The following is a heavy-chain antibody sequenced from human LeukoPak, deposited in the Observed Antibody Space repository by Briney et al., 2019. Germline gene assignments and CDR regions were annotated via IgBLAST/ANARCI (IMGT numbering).Heavy chain of an antibody. D-gene: IGHD3-10*01. CDR1: GYTFTNYD. Sequence: ASVKVSCKASGYTFTNYDINWVRQATGQGLEWMGWMNPNSGNTGYAQKFQGRVTMTRNTSISTAYMELSSLRSEDTAVYYCARGYYYGSGSYYNWFDPWGQGTLVTVSS. V-gene: IGHV1-8*02. CDR2: MNPNSGNT. CDR3: ARGYYYGSGSYYNWFDP. J-gene: IGHJ5*02.